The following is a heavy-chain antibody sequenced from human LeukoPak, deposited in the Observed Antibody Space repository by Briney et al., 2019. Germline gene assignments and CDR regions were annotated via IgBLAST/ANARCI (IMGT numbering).Heavy chain of an antibody. CDR2: INHSGST. CDR1: GGSFSGYY. D-gene: IGHD6-13*01. Sequence: PSEPLSLACAVYGGSFSGYYWSCIRQPPGKGLEWIGEINHSGSTNYNPSLKSRVTISVDTSKNQFSLKLSSVTAADTAVYYCAAAGIGPFYYYYYGMDVWGQGTTVTVSS. J-gene: IGHJ6*02. CDR3: AAAGIGPFYYYYYGMDV. V-gene: IGHV4-34*01.